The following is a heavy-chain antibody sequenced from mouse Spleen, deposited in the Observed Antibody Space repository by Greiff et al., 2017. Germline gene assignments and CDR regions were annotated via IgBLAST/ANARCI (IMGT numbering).Heavy chain of an antibody. CDR2: IYPGDGDT. CDR3: ARSRVDAMDY. CDR1: GYAFSSSW. D-gene: IGHD1-3*01. V-gene: IGHV1-82*01. Sequence: QVQLQQSGPELVKPGASVKISCKASGYAFSSSWMNWVKQRPGKGLEWIGRIYPGDGDTNYNGKFKGKATLTADKSSSTAYMQLSSLTSEDSAVYFCARSRVDAMDYWGQGTSVTVSS. J-gene: IGHJ4*01.